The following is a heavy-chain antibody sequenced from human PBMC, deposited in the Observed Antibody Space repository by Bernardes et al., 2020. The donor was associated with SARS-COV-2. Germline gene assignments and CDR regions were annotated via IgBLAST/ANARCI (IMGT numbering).Heavy chain of an antibody. D-gene: IGHD3-22*01. Sequence: SETLSLTCNVSGGSISSGSYYWSWIRQPAGKGLEWIGRIYTSGSTNYNPSLKSRVTISVDTSKNQFSLKLSSVTAADTAVYYCAREDDSSEAWGQGTLVTVSS. CDR3: AREDDSSEA. J-gene: IGHJ1*01. CDR1: GGSISSGSYY. CDR2: IYTSGST. V-gene: IGHV4-61*02.